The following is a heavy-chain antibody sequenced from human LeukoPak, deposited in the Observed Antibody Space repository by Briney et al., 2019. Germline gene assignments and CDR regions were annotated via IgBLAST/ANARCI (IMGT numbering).Heavy chain of an antibody. D-gene: IGHD5-18*01. V-gene: IGHV3-9*01. CDR1: GFTFDDYA. J-gene: IGHJ6*02. Sequence: GGSLRLSCAASGFTFDDYAMHWVRQAPGKGLEWVSGISWNSGSIGYADSVKGRFTISRDNAKNSLYLQMNSLRAEDTAVYYCAREDTAMVTVYYYGMDVWGQGTTVTVSS. CDR3: AREDTAMVTVYYYGMDV. CDR2: ISWNSGSI.